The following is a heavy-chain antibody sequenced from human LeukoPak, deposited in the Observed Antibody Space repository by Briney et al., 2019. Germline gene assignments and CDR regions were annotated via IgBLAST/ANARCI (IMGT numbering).Heavy chain of an antibody. V-gene: IGHV4-59*01. Sequence: SETLSLTCTVSGGPISSYCWSWIRQPPGKGLEWIGYIYYSGSTNYNPSLKSRVTISVDTSKNQFSLKLSSVTAADTAVYYCARDPGDYWGQGTLVTVSS. CDR3: ARDPGDY. CDR2: IYYSGST. D-gene: IGHD7-27*01. CDR1: GGPISSYC. J-gene: IGHJ4*02.